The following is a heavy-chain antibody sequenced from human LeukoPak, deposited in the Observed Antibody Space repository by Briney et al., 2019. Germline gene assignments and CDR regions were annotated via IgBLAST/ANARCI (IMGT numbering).Heavy chain of an antibody. V-gene: IGHV4-59*12. CDR3: ASGRTRYPYYYYYYMDV. D-gene: IGHD3-10*01. J-gene: IGHJ6*03. Sequence: PSETLSLTCTVSGGSISSYYWSWIRQPPGKGLEWIGYIYYSGSTNYNPSLKSRVTISVDTSKNQFSLKLSSVTAADTAVYYCASGRTRYPYYYYYYMDVWGKGTTVTVSS. CDR2: IYYSGST. CDR1: GGSISSYY.